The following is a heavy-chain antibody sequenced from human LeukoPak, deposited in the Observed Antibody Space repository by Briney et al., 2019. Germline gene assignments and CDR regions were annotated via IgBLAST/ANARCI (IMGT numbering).Heavy chain of an antibody. Sequence: GGSLRPSCAASGFTFSSYSMNWVREAPGKGLEWVSYISSSSSTIYYADSVKGRFTISRDNAKNSLYLQMNSLRAEDTAVYYCARVLRYFDWLEGYYMDVWGKGTRVTVSS. J-gene: IGHJ6*03. V-gene: IGHV3-48*01. CDR1: GFTFSSYS. CDR2: ISSSSSTI. D-gene: IGHD3-9*01. CDR3: ARVLRYFDWLEGYYMDV.